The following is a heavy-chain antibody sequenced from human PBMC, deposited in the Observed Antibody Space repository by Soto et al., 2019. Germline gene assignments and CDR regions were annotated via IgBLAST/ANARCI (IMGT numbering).Heavy chain of an antibody. CDR3: AREEGAGGSYPPPFDY. CDR1: GGTFSSYA. CDR2: IIPIFGTA. D-gene: IGHD1-26*01. J-gene: IGHJ4*02. V-gene: IGHV1-69*01. Sequence: QVQLVQSGAEVKKPGSSVKVSCKASGGTFSSYAIGWVRQAPGQGLEWMGGIIPIFGTANYAQKFQGRVTITADESTSTAYMELSSLRSEDTAVYYCAREEGAGGSYPPPFDYWGQGTLVTVSS.